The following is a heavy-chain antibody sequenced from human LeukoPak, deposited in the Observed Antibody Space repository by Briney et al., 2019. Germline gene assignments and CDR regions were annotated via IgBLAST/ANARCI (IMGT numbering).Heavy chain of an antibody. CDR3: ARDYDFWSGYYSPTRGYFGY. Sequence: AGGSLRLSCAASGFTFINYSMNWVRQAPGKGLEWVSSIASASDGIYYADSVRGRFTISRDDAKNSLYLQMNRLRAEDTAVYYCARDYDFWSGYYSPTRGYFGYWGQGTLVTVSS. CDR2: IASASDGI. D-gene: IGHD3-3*01. J-gene: IGHJ4*02. CDR1: GFTFINYS. V-gene: IGHV3-21*01.